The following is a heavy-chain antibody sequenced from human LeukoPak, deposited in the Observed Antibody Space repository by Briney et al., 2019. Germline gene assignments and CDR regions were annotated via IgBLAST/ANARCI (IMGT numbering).Heavy chain of an antibody. Sequence: GGSLRLSCAASGFTFDDYVMHWVRQAPGKGLEWVSLISGDGGRTYYADSVKGRFTVSRDNAKNSLYLQMNSLRVGDTAVYYCARATRNGYDYWGQGTLVTVSS. CDR2: ISGDGGRT. CDR1: GFTFDDYV. CDR3: ARATRNGYDY. V-gene: IGHV3-43*02. J-gene: IGHJ4*02. D-gene: IGHD5-24*01.